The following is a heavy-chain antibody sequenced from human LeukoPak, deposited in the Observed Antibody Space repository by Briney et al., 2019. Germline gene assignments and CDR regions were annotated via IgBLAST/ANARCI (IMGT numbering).Heavy chain of an antibody. Sequence: SETLSLTCTVSGSSISSSSYYWGWIRQPPGKGLEWIGSIYYSGSTYYNPSLKSRVTISVDTSKNQFSLKLSSVTAADTAVYYCARVHGSGSYYTGPSYGVDYWGQGTLVTVSS. V-gene: IGHV4-39*01. CDR1: GSSISSSSYY. D-gene: IGHD3-10*01. CDR2: IYYSGST. CDR3: ARVHGSGSYYTGPSYGVDY. J-gene: IGHJ4*02.